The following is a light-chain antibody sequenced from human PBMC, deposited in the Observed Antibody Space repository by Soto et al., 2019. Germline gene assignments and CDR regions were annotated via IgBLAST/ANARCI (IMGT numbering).Light chain of an antibody. V-gene: IGKV1-39*01. Sequence: DIQMTQSPSSLSASVGDRVIITGRASQNINPYLNWYQKKAGKAPQHLIYGASSLQRGVPSRFSGGGSGTEFTLTIGGLQPDDFATYYCQQSYSMVRTFGQGTKVEV. J-gene: IGKJ1*01. CDR3: QQSYSMVRT. CDR2: GAS. CDR1: QNINPY.